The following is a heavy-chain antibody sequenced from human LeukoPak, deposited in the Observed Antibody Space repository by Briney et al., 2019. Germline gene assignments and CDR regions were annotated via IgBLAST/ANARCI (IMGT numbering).Heavy chain of an antibody. CDR3: ARGEGVVPDY. CDR1: GYTFTSYD. J-gene: IGHJ4*02. V-gene: IGHV1-8*03. D-gene: IGHD2-2*01. CDR2: MNPNSGNT. Sequence: ASVKVSCKASGYTFTSYDINWVRQATGQGLEWMGWMNPNSGNTGYAQKFQGRVTITRNTSISTAYMELSRLRSDDTAVYYCARGEGVVPDYWGQGTLVTVSS.